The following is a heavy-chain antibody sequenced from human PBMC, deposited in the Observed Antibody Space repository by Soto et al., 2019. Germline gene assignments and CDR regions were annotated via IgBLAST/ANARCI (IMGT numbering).Heavy chain of an antibody. CDR2: IYYSGST. Sequence: LTCTVSGGSISSGGYYWSWIRQHPGKGLEWIGYIYYSGSTYYNPSLKSRVTISVDTSKNQFSLKLSSVTAADTAVYYCARGGRITMVRGVINWFDPWGQGTLVTVSS. CDR3: ARGGRITMVRGVINWFDP. D-gene: IGHD3-10*01. CDR1: GGSISSGGYY. J-gene: IGHJ5*02. V-gene: IGHV4-31*03.